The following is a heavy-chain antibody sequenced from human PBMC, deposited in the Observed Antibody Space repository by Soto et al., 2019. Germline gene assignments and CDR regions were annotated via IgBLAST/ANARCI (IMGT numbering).Heavy chain of an antibody. Sequence: GGSLRLSCAASGFTFDDYAMHWVRQAPGKGLEWVSGISWNSGSIGYADSVKGRFTISRDNAKNSLYLQMNSLRAEDTALYYCAKASGAAAGHYFDYWGQGTLVTVSS. CDR3: AKASGAAAGHYFDY. D-gene: IGHD6-13*01. CDR2: ISWNSGSI. V-gene: IGHV3-9*01. J-gene: IGHJ4*02. CDR1: GFTFDDYA.